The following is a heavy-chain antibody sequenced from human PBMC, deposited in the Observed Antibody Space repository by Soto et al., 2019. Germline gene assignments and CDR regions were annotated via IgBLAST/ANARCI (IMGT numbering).Heavy chain of an antibody. V-gene: IGHV3-9*01. CDR1: GFRFDDYA. CDR3: ARVMAAYNWNDPFDL. CDR2: IGWDGVNI. D-gene: IGHD1-20*01. J-gene: IGHJ4*02. Sequence: EVHLVASGGGLVQPGRSLRLSCAASGFRFDDYAIHWVRQAPGKGLDWVAAIGWDGVNIAYADSVKGRFTISRDNARNSLYLQMDSLRVEDTAFYFCARVMAAYNWNDPFDLWGQGTLVTVSS.